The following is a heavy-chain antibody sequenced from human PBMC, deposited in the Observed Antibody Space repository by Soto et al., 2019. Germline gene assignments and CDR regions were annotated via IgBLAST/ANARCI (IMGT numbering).Heavy chain of an antibody. CDR3: ARDAVHYDILTGQRSYYSYHYMDV. D-gene: IGHD3-9*01. V-gene: IGHV4-59*01. CDR1: GGSISSYY. Sequence: QVQLQESGPGLVKPSETLSLTCTVSGGSISSYYWSWIRQPPGKGLEWIGYIYYSGSTNYNPSLKSRVTLAADTSKNQFSLKLSSVTAADTAVYYCARDAVHYDILTGQRSYYSYHYMDVWGKGTTVTVSS. CDR2: IYYSGST. J-gene: IGHJ6*03.